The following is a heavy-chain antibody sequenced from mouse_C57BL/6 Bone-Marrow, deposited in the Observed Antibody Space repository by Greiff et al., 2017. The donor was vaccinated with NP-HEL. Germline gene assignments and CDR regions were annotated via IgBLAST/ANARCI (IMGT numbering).Heavy chain of an antibody. CDR1: GFNIKNTY. Sequence: VQLPQSVAELVRPGASVKLSCTASGFNIKNTYMHWVKQRPEQGLEWIGRIDPANGNTKYAPKLKGKATITADTSSNTAYLQLSSLTSEYTAIYYCARGAMVTTRAMDYWGQGTSVTVSS. CDR2: IDPANGNT. J-gene: IGHJ4*01. V-gene: IGHV14-3*01. D-gene: IGHD2-2*01. CDR3: ARGAMVTTRAMDY.